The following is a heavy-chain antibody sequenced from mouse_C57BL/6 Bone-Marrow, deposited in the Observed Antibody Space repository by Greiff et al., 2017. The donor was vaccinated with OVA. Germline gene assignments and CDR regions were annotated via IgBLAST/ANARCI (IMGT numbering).Heavy chain of an antibody. J-gene: IGHJ2*01. CDR3: ARSTIYFYGSSLDY. D-gene: IGHD1-1*01. CDR1: GFTFTSYG. CDR2: IDPSGSYT. Sequence: VQLQQSGAELVMPGASVKLSCKASGFTFTSYGMHWVKQSPGQGLEWIGEIDPSGSYTNYNEKLKGKSTMTVDKSSSTAYLQLSSLTSEDSAVYYCARSTIYFYGSSLDYWGQGTTLTVSS. V-gene: IGHV1-69*01.